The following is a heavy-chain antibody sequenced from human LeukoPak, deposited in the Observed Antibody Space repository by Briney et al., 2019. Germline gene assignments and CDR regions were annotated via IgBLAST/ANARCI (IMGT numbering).Heavy chain of an antibody. CDR3: ARAFTWDHDRGYFNN. CDR1: GFTFSTYA. Sequence: PGGSLRLSCAASGFTFSTYAMSWVRQAPGKALEWVSAIGGSGDSTNYADSVKGRFTISRDNSKNTLYMQMNSLRVEDTAVYYCARAFTWDHDRGYFNNWGQGTLVTVSS. D-gene: IGHD1-26*01. CDR2: IGGSGDST. J-gene: IGHJ4*02. V-gene: IGHV3-23*01.